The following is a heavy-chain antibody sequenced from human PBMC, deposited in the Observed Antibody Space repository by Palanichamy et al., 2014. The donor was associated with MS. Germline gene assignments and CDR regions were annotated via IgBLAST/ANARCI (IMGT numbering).Heavy chain of an antibody. D-gene: IGHD1-26*01. CDR1: GGTFSGYV. CDR3: ARSGIVGATRVFDN. Sequence: QVQLVQSGAEVKKPGSSVKVSCKASGGTFSGYVINWVRQAPGQGLEWRGGIIPIVGTANYAQKFQGRVTITADKLTSTAYMELSSLRSEDTAVFYCARSGIVGATRVFDNWGQGTLVTVSS. J-gene: IGHJ4*02. CDR2: IIPIVGTA. V-gene: IGHV1-69*06.